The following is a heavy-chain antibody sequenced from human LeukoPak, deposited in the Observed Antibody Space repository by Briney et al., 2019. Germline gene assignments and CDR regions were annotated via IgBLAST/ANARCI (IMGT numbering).Heavy chain of an antibody. V-gene: IGHV4-34*01. CDR1: GGSSSAHF. J-gene: IGHJ4*02. CDR3: ARDEYSGYDYPY. CDR2: IYYSGST. D-gene: IGHD5-12*01. Sequence: SETLSLTCAVYGGSSSAHFWSWIRQPPGKGLEWIGSIYYSGSTYYNPSLKSRVTISVDTSKNQFSLKLSSVTAADTAVYYCARDEYSGYDYPYWGQGTLVTVSS.